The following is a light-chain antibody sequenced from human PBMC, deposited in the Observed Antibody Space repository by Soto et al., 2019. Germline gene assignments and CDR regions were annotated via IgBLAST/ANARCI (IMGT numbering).Light chain of an antibody. V-gene: IGKV1D-12*01. CDR1: QGISSW. J-gene: IGKJ4*01. Sequence: DIPMTQSPSSVSASVGDRVTITCRASQGISSWLDWYQQKPGKAPKLLIYTASSLQSGVPSRFSGSGSGTDFTLTISSLQPEDSATYYCQQANSFPLTFGGGTRVEIK. CDR2: TAS. CDR3: QQANSFPLT.